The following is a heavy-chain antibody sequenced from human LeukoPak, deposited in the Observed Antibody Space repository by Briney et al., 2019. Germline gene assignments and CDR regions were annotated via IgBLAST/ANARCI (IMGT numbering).Heavy chain of an antibody. CDR3: ARGYCSSTSCYEDY. D-gene: IGHD2-2*01. CDR2: INHSGST. V-gene: IGHV4-34*01. CDR1: GGSFSGYY. Sequence: SETPSLTCAVYGGSFSGYYWSWIRQPPGKGLEWIGEINHSGSTNYNPSLKSRVTISVDTSKNQFSLKLSSVTAADTAVYYCARGYCSSTSCYEDYWGQGTLVTVSS. J-gene: IGHJ4*02.